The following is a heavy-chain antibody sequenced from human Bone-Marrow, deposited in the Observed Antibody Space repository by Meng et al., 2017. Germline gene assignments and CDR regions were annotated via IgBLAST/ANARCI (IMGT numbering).Heavy chain of an antibody. V-gene: IGHV4-30-4*01. CDR1: GGSISSGTYY. D-gene: IGHD1-26*01. CDR2: IYHSGST. J-gene: IGHJ4*02. CDR3: ARVLGSGSYPDY. Sequence: QVQLQESGPGLVKPSQTLSLTCTVSGGSISSGTYYWTWIRQPPGKGLEWIGYIYHSGSTDYNPSLKSRLTMSVDTSKNQFSLRLNSVTAADTAVYYCARVLGSGSYPDYWGQGTLVTVSS.